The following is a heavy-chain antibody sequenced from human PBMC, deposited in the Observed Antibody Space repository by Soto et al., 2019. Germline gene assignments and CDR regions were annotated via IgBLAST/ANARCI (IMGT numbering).Heavy chain of an antibody. D-gene: IGHD4-4*01. J-gene: IGHJ5*02. CDR1: GGSFSGYY. CDR3: AGGYITGTYNWFDP. Sequence: QVQLQQWGAGLLKPSETLSLTCAVYGGSFSGYYWSWIRQPPGKGLEWIGEINHSGSTNYNPSLKSRVTISVDTSKNQFSLKLSSVTAADTAVYYCAGGYITGTYNWFDPWGQGTLVTVSS. CDR2: INHSGST. V-gene: IGHV4-34*01.